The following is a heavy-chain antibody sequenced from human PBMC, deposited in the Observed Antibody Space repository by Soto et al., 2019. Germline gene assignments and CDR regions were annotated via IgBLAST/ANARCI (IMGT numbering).Heavy chain of an antibody. CDR2: IYYSGST. J-gene: IGHJ4*02. Sequence: TLSLTCTVSGGSISSGDYYWSWIRQPPGKGLEWIGYIYYSGSTYYNPSLKSRVTISVDTSKNQFSLKLSSVTAADTAVYYCARGGVGAASDNHLDYWGQGTLVTVSS. V-gene: IGHV4-30-4*01. CDR3: ARGGVGAASDNHLDY. D-gene: IGHD1-26*01. CDR1: GGSISSGDYY.